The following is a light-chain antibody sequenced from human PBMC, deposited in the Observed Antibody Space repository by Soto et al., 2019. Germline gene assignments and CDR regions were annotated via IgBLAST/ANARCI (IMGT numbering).Light chain of an antibody. J-gene: IGLJ2*01. CDR1: NSNIGNNY. Sequence: QPVLTQPPSASGTPGQKVTISCSGNNSNIGNNYVYWYQQLPGMAPKLLIYRSDLRPSGVPDRFSGSKSGTSASLAISGLRSEDEGDYYCAAWDDSLTRVFGGGTKLTVL. CDR3: AAWDDSLTRV. CDR2: RSD. V-gene: IGLV1-47*01.